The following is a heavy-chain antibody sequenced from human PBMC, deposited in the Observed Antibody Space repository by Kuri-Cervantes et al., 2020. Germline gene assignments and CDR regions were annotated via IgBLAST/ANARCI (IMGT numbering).Heavy chain of an antibody. J-gene: IGHJ4*02. CDR2: ISSSSSYI. V-gene: IGHV3-21*01. Sequence: GESLKISCAASGFTFSSYAMSWVRQAPGKGLEWVSSISSSSSYIYYADSVKGRFTISRDNAKNSLYLQMNSLRDEDTAVYYCASLSSKMATTGGYWGQGTLVTVSS. CDR1: GFTFSSYA. D-gene: IGHD5-24*01. CDR3: ASLSSKMATTGGY.